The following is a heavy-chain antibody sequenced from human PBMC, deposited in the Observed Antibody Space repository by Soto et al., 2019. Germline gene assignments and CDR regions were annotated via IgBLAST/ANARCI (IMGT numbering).Heavy chain of an antibody. CDR2: INPSGGST. Sequence: ASVKFSCKASGYTFTSHYMHWVRQAPGQGLEWMGIINPSGGSTSYAQKFQGRVTLTWDTSINTAYMELSSLRPDDTAMYYCARERYQVLSDGMDVWGQGTSVTVSS. J-gene: IGHJ6*02. CDR3: ARERYQVLSDGMDV. V-gene: IGHV1-46*01. CDR1: GYTFTSHY. D-gene: IGHD2-8*01.